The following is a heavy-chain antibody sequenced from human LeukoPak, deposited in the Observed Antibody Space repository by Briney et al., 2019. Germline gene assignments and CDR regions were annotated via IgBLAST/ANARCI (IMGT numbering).Heavy chain of an antibody. V-gene: IGHV4-4*07. D-gene: IGHD3-10*01. CDR2: IYTSGST. J-gene: IGHJ4*02. CDR3: ARHSYGSNIFDC. CDR1: GGSISSYY. Sequence: SETLSLTCTVFGGSISSYYWGWIRQPAGKGLEWIGRIYTSGSTKYNPSLKSRVTMSIDTSKNQFSLKVRSVTAADTAVYYCARHSYGSNIFDCWGQGTLVTVSS.